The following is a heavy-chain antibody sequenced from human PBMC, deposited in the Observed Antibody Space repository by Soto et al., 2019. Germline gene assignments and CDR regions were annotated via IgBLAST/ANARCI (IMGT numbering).Heavy chain of an antibody. CDR1: GASISSRSYY. D-gene: IGHD3-10*01. Sequence: PSETLSLTCTVSGASISSRSYYWGWFRQPPGKGLAWIGSIYYSGSTYYNPSLKSRVTISVDTPKNQFSLKLSSVTAADTAVYYCARLLMLATMVPQYYFDSWGQGTLVTVSS. V-gene: IGHV4-39*01. CDR3: ARLLMLATMVPQYYFDS. CDR2: IYYSGST. J-gene: IGHJ4*02.